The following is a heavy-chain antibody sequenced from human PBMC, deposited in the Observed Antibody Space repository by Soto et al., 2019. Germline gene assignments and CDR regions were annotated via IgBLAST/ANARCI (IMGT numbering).Heavy chain of an antibody. D-gene: IGHD2-2*01. CDR2: IWYDGSNK. Sequence: QVQLVESGGGVVQPGRSLRLSCAASGFTFSSYGMHWVRQAPGKGLEWVAVIWYDGSNKYYADSVKGRFTISRDNSKNTLFLQMNSLRVEDTAVYYCASDPHYCSITRCSARASWGQGTLVTVSS. V-gene: IGHV3-33*01. CDR3: ASDPHYCSITRCSARAS. CDR1: GFTFSSYG. J-gene: IGHJ5*02.